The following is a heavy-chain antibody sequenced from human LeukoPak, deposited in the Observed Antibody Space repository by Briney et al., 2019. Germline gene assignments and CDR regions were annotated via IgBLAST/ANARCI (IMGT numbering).Heavy chain of an antibody. Sequence: PGGSLRLSCAGSGFTFSDYGMSWVRQAPGKGLEWVSSISSSSSYIYYADSVKGRFTISRDNAKNSLYLQMNSLRAEDTAVYYCARDQGFGIAALPTPYFDYWGQGTLVTVSS. J-gene: IGHJ4*02. CDR1: GFTFSDYG. D-gene: IGHD6-6*01. CDR2: ISSSSSYI. V-gene: IGHV3-21*01. CDR3: ARDQGFGIAALPTPYFDY.